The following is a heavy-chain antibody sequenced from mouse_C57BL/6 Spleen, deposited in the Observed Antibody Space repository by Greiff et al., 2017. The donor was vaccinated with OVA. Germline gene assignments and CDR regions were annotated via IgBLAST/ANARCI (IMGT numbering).Heavy chain of an antibody. V-gene: IGHV5-4*01. CDR3: AREGDYLFAY. CDR1: GFTFSSYA. Sequence: EVKVVESGGGLVKPGGSLKLSCAASGFTFSSYAMSWVRQTPEKRLEWVATISDGGSYTYYPDNVKGRFTISRDNAKNNLYLQMSHLKSEDTAMYYCAREGDYLFAYWGQGTLVTVSA. J-gene: IGHJ3*01. D-gene: IGHD1-1*01. CDR2: ISDGGSYT.